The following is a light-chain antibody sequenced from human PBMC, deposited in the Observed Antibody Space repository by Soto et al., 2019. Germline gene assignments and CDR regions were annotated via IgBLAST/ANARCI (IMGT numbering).Light chain of an antibody. CDR3: QQYNDWPPRYT. V-gene: IGKV3-15*01. J-gene: IGKJ2*01. CDR1: QSVSASN. CDR2: NAS. Sequence: EIVLTQSPGTLSLSPGERATLSCRARQSVSASNLAWYQQKPGQAPRVVIYNASTRATGIPATFSGSGSGTEFTLTISSLQPEDFAVYYCQQYNDWPPRYTFGQGTKLEIK.